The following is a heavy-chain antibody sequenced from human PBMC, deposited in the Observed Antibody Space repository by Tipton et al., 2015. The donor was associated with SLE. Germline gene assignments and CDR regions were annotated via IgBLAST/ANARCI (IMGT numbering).Heavy chain of an antibody. CDR2: IHPGNGVT. J-gene: IGHJ6*02. CDR3: ARDRSVGTRFHYGLDV. Sequence: QLVQSGAEVKKPGASVKVSCKASGDSFTEYGMHWVRQAPGQGLEWMGWIHPGNGVTRYSQKFQDRVTISSDATTAYMELGSLRSEDTSIYFCARDRSVGTRFHYGLDVWGQGTTVTVSS. V-gene: IGHV1-3*01. D-gene: IGHD1-26*01. CDR1: GDSFTEYG.